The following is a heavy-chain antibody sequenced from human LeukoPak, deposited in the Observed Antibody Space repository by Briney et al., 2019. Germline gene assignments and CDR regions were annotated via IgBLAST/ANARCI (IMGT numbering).Heavy chain of an antibody. D-gene: IGHD3-10*01. Sequence: GASVKVSCKASGYTFTDYYLHWVRQAPGQGLEWMGWFNPNSVYTDYAQKFQGRVTITRDTSISTAYMELSRLRYDDTAVYYCARAYGSGSYGDDYWGQGTLVTVSS. CDR2: FNPNSVYT. CDR3: ARAYGSGSYGDDY. J-gene: IGHJ4*02. CDR1: GYTFTDYY. V-gene: IGHV1-2*02.